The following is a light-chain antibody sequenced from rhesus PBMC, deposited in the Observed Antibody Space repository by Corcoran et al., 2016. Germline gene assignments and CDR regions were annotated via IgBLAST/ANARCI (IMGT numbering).Light chain of an antibody. CDR2: DAS. CDR1: QGISSY. V-gene: IGKV1-38*01. J-gene: IGKJ4*01. CDR3: QQRKSYPLT. Sequence: DIQLTQSPSSLSASVGDRVTITCRASQGISSYLAWYQQKSVKAPSPLIYDASNLQSGVPSRLRGSGSGTEFTLTISRLQAEDFATYYCQQRKSYPLTFGGGTKVEIK.